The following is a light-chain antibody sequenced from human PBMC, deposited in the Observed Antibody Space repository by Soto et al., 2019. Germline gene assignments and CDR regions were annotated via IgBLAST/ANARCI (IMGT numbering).Light chain of an antibody. CDR2: EVS. CDR3: CSYAGSRGLV. CDR1: SSDVGGYNY. Sequence: QSVLTQPASVSGSPGQSITISCTGTSSDVGGYNYVSWYQQHPGKAPKLMIYEVSNRPSGVSFRFSGSKSGNTASLTISGLQAEDEADYYCCSYAGSRGLVFGGGT. V-gene: IGLV2-14*01. J-gene: IGLJ2*01.